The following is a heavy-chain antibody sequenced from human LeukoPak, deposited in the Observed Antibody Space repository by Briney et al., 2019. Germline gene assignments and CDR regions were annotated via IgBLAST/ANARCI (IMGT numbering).Heavy chain of an antibody. Sequence: GGSLRLSCAASGFTFSSYAMSWVRQAPGKGLEWVSAISGSGGSTYYADSVKGRFTISRDNSKNTLYLQMNSLRAEDTAVYYCAKGNTFGGVIVAAPDYWGQGTLVTVSS. CDR2: ISGSGGST. V-gene: IGHV3-23*01. J-gene: IGHJ4*02. CDR1: GFTFSSYA. CDR3: AKGNTFGGVIVAAPDY. D-gene: IGHD3-16*02.